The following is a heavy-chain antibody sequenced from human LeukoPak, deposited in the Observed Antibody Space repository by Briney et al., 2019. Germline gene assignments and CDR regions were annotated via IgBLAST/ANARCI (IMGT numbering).Heavy chain of an antibody. D-gene: IGHD6-13*01. Sequence: GGSLRLSCAASGFTFSSYSMNWVRQAPGKGLEWVSYISSSCSTIYYADSVKGRFTISRDNAKNSLYLQMNSLRAEDTAVYYCARDVDSSSWYTLAIDYWGQGTLVTVSS. CDR3: ARDVDSSSWYTLAIDY. J-gene: IGHJ4*02. CDR1: GFTFSSYS. CDR2: ISSSCSTI. V-gene: IGHV3-48*01.